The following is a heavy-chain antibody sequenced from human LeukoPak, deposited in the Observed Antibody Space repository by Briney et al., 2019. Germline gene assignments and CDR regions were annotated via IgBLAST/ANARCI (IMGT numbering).Heavy chain of an antibody. CDR3: ANPFYGSGPRGY. CDR2: IGSSGST. J-gene: IGHJ4*02. V-gene: IGHV3-23*01. Sequence: LSGGSLRLSCAASGFTFSTYDMTWVRQAPGKGLEWVSAIGSSGSTYYADSVKGRFTISRDNSKNTLYLQMNSLRAEDTAIYYCANPFYGSGPRGYWGQGTPVTVSS. D-gene: IGHD3-10*01. CDR1: GFTFSTYD.